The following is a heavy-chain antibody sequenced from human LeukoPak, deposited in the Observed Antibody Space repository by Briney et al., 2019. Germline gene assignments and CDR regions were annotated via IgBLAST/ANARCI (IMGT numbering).Heavy chain of an antibody. CDR3: ARAHSCSWPGWYDP. D-gene: IGHD6-13*01. CDR2: FSCSGSSI. Sequence: PGGSLRLSCAASGFLFSNYNMTWVRQAPGKGLEWVSSFSCSGSSIYYADSVKGRYTISRDNAKNSLFLEMNSRTGEDTAIYYCARAHSCSWPGWYDPWGQGTLVTVSS. CDR1: GFLFSNYN. V-gene: IGHV3-21*01. J-gene: IGHJ5*02.